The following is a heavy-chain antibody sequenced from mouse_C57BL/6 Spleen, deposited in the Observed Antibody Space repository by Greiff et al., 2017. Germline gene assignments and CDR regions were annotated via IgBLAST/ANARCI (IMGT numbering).Heavy chain of an antibody. CDR2: IYPGGGYT. CDR3: ARFNYGTDWYFYV. J-gene: IGHJ1*03. CDR1: GYTFTNYW. D-gene: IGHD1-1*01. Sequence: VQLQQSGAELVRPGTSVKMSCKASGYTFTNYWIGWAKQRPGHGLEWIGDIYPGGGYTNYNEKFKGKATLTADKSSSTAYMQVSSLTSEDSAIYYCARFNYGTDWYFYVWGTGTTVTVSS. V-gene: IGHV1-63*01.